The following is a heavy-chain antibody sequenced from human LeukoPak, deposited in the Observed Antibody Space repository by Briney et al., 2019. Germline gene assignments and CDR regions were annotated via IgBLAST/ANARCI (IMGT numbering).Heavy chain of an antibody. V-gene: IGHV1-69*04. CDR3: ARVLVGTLGGYYYYYGMDV. Sequence: SVKVSCMASGGTFSSYAISWVRQAPGQGLEWMGRIIPILGIANYAQKFQGRVTITADKSTSTAYMELSSLRSEDTAVYYCARVLVGTLGGYYYYYGMDVWGQGTTVTVSS. D-gene: IGHD2-8*02. J-gene: IGHJ6*02. CDR2: IIPILGIA. CDR1: GGTFSSYA.